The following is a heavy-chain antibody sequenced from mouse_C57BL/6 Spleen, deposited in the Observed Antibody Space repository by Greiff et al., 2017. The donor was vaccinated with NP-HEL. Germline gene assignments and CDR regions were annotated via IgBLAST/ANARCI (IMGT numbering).Heavy chain of an antibody. V-gene: IGHV5-16*01. J-gene: IGHJ1*03. CDR3: ARGIYGNYRYWYFDV. CDR1: GFTFSDYY. Sequence: EVNVVESEGGLVQPGSSMKLSCTASGFTFSDYYMAWVRQVPEKGLEWVANINYDGSSTYYLDSLKSRFIISRDNAKNILYLQMSSLKSEDTATYYCARGIYGNYRYWYFDVWGTGTTVTVSS. D-gene: IGHD2-1*01. CDR2: INYDGSST.